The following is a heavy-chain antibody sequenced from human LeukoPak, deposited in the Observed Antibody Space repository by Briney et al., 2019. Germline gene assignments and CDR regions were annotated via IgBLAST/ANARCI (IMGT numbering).Heavy chain of an antibody. V-gene: IGHV1-3*03. CDR1: GYTFTNQD. CDR2: INPGNGDT. Sequence: ASVTVSCKTSGYTFTNQDMHWVRQAPGQGLEWMGCINPGNGDTKYSQEFQGRVTITSDTSASTAYMALSSLRSEDMAVYYCTLYNYWGQGTLVTVSS. J-gene: IGHJ4*02. D-gene: IGHD2-2*02. CDR3: TLYNY.